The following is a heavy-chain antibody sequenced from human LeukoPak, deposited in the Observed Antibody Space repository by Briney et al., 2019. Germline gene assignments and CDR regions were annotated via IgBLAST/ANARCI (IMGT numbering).Heavy chain of an antibody. CDR3: ARDAQLWSYFDY. V-gene: IGHV3-7*01. CDR2: MNQDGSEK. D-gene: IGHD5-18*01. CDR1: GFTFSNFW. J-gene: IGHJ4*02. Sequence: PGGSLRLSCAASGFTFSNFWMNWVRQAPGKGLEWVADMNQDGSEKYYVDSVKGRFTISRDNDKGSLYLQMNSLRVEDTAVYYCARDAQLWSYFDYWGQGILVTVSS.